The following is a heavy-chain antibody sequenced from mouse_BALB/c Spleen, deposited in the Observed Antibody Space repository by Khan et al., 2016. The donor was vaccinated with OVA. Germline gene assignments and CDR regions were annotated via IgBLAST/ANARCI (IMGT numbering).Heavy chain of an antibody. CDR1: GYTFTAYW. CDR3: TRGRSDY. J-gene: IGHJ2*01. CDR2: INPTSGYT. D-gene: IGHD1-1*01. Sequence: QVRLQQSGAELAKPGASVKMSCKASGYTFTAYWMHWVKQRPGQGLEWIGYINPTSGYTDYNEKFKDRATLSADKSSSTAYMQLSSLTSEDSAVYDWTRGRSDYWGQGTTLTVSS. V-gene: IGHV1-7*01.